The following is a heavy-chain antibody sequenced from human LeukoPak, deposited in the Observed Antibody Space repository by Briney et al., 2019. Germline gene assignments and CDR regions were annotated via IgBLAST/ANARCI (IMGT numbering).Heavy chain of an antibody. V-gene: IGHV3-23*01. CDR3: AKEGIDDILTGYEEDY. CDR1: GFIFSSCW. CDR2: ISGSGGST. Sequence: GGSLRLSCAASGFIFSSCWMSWVRQAPGKGLEWVSAISGSGGSTYYADSVKGRFTISRDNSKNTLYLQMNSLRAEDTAVYYCAKEGIDDILTGYEEDYWGQGTLVTVSS. D-gene: IGHD3-9*01. J-gene: IGHJ4*02.